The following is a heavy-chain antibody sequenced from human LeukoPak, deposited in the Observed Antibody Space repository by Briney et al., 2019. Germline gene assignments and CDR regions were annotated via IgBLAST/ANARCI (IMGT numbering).Heavy chain of an antibody. Sequence: GESLKISCKGSGYSFTSYWIGWVRQMPGKGLEWMGIIYPGDSDTRYSPSFQGQVTISAVKSISTAYLQWSSLKASDTAMYYCARLPQISSWYMDVWGKGTTVTVSS. V-gene: IGHV5-51*01. CDR2: IYPGDSDT. J-gene: IGHJ6*03. CDR3: ARLPQISSWYMDV. D-gene: IGHD6-13*01. CDR1: GYSFTSYW.